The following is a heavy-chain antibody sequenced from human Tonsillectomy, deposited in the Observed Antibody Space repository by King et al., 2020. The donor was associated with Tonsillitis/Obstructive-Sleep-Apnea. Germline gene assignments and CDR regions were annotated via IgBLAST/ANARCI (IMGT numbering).Heavy chain of an antibody. Sequence: QLVQSGAEVKKPGASVKVSCKASGYTFTGYYIHWVRQAPGQGLEWMGWINLNSGGTNFAQKFQGWVTMTRDTSISTAYMELSRLRSDDTAVYYCARQARYCSGTSCPTYYYMDVWGKGTTVTVSS. V-gene: IGHV1-2*04. CDR2: INLNSGGT. CDR3: ARQARYCSGTSCPTYYYMDV. CDR1: GYTFTGYY. J-gene: IGHJ6*03. D-gene: IGHD2-2*01.